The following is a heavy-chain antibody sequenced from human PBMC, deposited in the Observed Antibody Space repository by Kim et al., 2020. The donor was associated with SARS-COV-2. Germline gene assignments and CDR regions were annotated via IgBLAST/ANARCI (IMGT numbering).Heavy chain of an antibody. D-gene: IGHD3-16*01. CDR2: ILSHGGST. CDR1: GFTFGGFS. Sequence: GGSLRISCTGSGFTFGGFSMAWVRQAPGRGLECVAAILSHGGSTYYADSVEGRFIISRDNVGNTLYLQMSDLRGEDTALYFCAKDNILGDGYWYFDVWGRGTLVTVSS. V-gene: IGHV3-23*01. J-gene: IGHJ2*01. CDR3: AKDNILGDGYWYFDV.